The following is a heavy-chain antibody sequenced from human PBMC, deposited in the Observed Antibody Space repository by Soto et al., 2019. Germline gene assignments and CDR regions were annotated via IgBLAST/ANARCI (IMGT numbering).Heavy chain of an antibody. CDR3: ARDIMVYDSSGYYPSPFDY. D-gene: IGHD3-22*01. V-gene: IGHV4-38-2*02. CDR1: GYSISSGYY. Sequence: SETLSLTCAVSGYSISSGYYWGWIRQPPGKGLEWIGSIYHSGSTYYNPSPKSRVTISVDTSKNQFSLKLSSVTAADTAVYYCARDIMVYDSSGYYPSPFDYWGQGTLVTVSS. J-gene: IGHJ4*02. CDR2: IYHSGST.